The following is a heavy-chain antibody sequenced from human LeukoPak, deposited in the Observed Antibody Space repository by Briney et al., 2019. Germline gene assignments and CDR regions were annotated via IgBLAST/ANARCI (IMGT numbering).Heavy chain of an antibody. J-gene: IGHJ1*01. CDR1: GFTFSSYT. V-gene: IGHV3-30-3*01. CDR2: ISYNGSNK. Sequence: PGGSLRLSCAASGFTFSSYTMHWVRQAPGKGLEWVAVISYNGSNKYDADSVKGRFTISRDNSKNTLYPQMNSLRAEETAVYYCARDSLPRVFLPGGYFQHWGQGTLVTVSS. D-gene: IGHD3-10*01. CDR3: ARDSLPRVFLPGGYFQH.